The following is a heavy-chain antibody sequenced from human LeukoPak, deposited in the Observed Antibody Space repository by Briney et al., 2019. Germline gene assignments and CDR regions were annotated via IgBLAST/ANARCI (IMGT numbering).Heavy chain of an antibody. V-gene: IGHV3-23*01. D-gene: IGHD2-8*01. CDR3: AKDVRRCNGACT. Sequence: PGGSLRLSCVASGFSFSTYSFSWVRQAPGKGLEWVSGISASGGDTFYADSVKGRFTISRDNSKNTLSLQMNSLRVEDTAIYYCAKDVRRCNGACTWGQGTLVTVSS. CDR1: GFSFSTYS. J-gene: IGHJ5*02. CDR2: ISASGGDT.